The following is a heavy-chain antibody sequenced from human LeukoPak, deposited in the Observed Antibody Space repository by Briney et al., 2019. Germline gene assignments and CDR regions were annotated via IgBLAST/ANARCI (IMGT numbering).Heavy chain of an antibody. D-gene: IGHD2-21*01. CDR3: TRIWGDYYFDY. Sequence: PGGSLRLSCTASGFTFGDYAMTWARQAPGRGLEWGGFIRSKAYGGTTEYAASVKGRFTISRDDSKSIAYLQMNSLKTEDTAVYFCTRIWGDYYFDYWGQGTLVTVSS. V-gene: IGHV3-49*04. J-gene: IGHJ4*02. CDR1: GFTFGDYA. CDR2: IRSKAYGGTT.